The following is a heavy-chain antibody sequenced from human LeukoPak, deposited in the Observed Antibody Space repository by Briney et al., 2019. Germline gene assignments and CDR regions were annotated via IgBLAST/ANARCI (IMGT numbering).Heavy chain of an antibody. Sequence: PGGSLRLSCAASGFTFSSYGMHWVRQAPGKGLEWVAFIRYDGSNKYYADSVKGRFTISRDNSKNTLYLQMNSLRAEDTAVYYCATLQGSIAVAAEIFDYWGQGTLVTVSS. J-gene: IGHJ4*02. CDR2: IRYDGSNK. CDR1: GFTFSSYG. V-gene: IGHV3-30*02. D-gene: IGHD6-19*01. CDR3: ATLQGSIAVAAEIFDY.